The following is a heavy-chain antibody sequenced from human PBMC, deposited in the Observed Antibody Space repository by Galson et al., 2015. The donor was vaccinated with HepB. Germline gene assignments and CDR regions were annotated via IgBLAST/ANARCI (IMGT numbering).Heavy chain of an antibody. Sequence: SLRLSCAASGFTFSSYAMSWVRQAPGKGLEWVSAISGSGGSTYYADSVKGRFTISRDNSKNTLYLQMNSLRAEDTAVYYCAKEGGDSSGYLYYYYGMDVWGQGTTVTVSS. V-gene: IGHV3-23*01. CDR1: GFTFSSYA. J-gene: IGHJ6*02. CDR3: AKEGGDSSGYLYYYYGMDV. CDR2: ISGSGGST. D-gene: IGHD3-22*01.